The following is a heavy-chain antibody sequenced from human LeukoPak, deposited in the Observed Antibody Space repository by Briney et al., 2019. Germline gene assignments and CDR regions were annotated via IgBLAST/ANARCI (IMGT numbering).Heavy chain of an antibody. V-gene: IGHV3-30*02. Sequence: GGSLRLSCAASGFSFSSYGMHWVRQAPGKGRGWVAFIRYEGSNKYYADSVKGRFTISRDISKRQLCLQMNSLRTEDTGVSERATYYDIWTGYFNYWGQGTLVTVSS. D-gene: IGHD3-9*01. CDR2: IRYEGSNK. J-gene: IGHJ4*02. CDR3: ATYYDIWTGYFNY. CDR1: GFSFSSYG.